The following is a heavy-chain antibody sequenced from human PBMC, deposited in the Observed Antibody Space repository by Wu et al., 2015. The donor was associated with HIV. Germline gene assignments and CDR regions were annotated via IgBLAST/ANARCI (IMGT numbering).Heavy chain of an antibody. CDR3: AREIEDPAIMVRAGFDP. CDR2: TTPMFGTT. D-gene: IGHD3-10*01. V-gene: IGHV1-69*05. J-gene: IGHJ5*02. CDR1: GGIFSNYD. Sequence: QVQLVQSGAEVKKPGSSVKVSCKASGGIFSNYDINWVRQPPGQGLEWMGGTTPMFGTTNYAQKFQGRVTITSDVYTSTVYMELSSLRSEDTAIYYCAREIEDPAIMVRAGFDPWGQGTLVTVSS.